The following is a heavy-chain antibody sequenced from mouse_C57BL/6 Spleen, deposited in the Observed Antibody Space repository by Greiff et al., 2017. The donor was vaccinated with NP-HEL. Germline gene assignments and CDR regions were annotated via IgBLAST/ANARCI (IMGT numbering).Heavy chain of an antibody. CDR1: GYTFTSYW. V-gene: IGHV1-64*01. D-gene: IGHD2-3*01. CDR2: IHPNSGST. J-gene: IGHJ3*01. CDR3: ARRYDGYLFAY. Sequence: QVQLQQPGAELVKPGASVKLSCKASGYTFTSYWMHWVKQRPGQGLEWIGMIHPNSGSTNYNEKFKSKATLTVDKSSSTAYMQLSSLTSEDSAVYYCARRYDGYLFAYWGQGTLVTVSA.